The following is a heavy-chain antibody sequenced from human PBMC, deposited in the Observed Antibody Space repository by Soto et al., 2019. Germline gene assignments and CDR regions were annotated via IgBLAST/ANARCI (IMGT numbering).Heavy chain of an antibody. Sequence: SETLSLTCAVSGGSISSGGYSWSWIRQPPGKGLEWIGYIYHSGSTYYNPSLKSRVTISVDRSKNQFSLKLSSVTAADTAVYYCARGDSGSAFDYWGQGTLVTVSS. D-gene: IGHD3-10*01. J-gene: IGHJ4*02. V-gene: IGHV4-30-2*01. CDR2: IYHSGST. CDR3: ARGDSGSAFDY. CDR1: GGSISSGGYS.